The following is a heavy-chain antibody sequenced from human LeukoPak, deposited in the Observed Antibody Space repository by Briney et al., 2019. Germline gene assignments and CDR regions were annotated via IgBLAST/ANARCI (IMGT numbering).Heavy chain of an antibody. CDR1: GGSFSGYY. CDR2: INHSGST. J-gene: IGHJ4*02. Sequence: SETLSLTCAVYGGSFSGYYWSWIRQPPGKGLEWIGEINHSGSTNYNPSLKSRVTISVDTSKNQFSLKLSSVTAADTAVYYCARDSRGGGPDFDYWGQGTLVTVSS. D-gene: IGHD3-16*01. CDR3: ARDSRGGGPDFDY. V-gene: IGHV4-34*01.